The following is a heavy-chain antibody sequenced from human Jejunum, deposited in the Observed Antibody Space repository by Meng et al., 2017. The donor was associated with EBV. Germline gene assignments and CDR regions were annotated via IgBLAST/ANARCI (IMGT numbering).Heavy chain of an antibody. Sequence: EVQLLESXXXXVXXGGXLIRSCAASGFSFSNFAMSWVRQAPGKGLEWVSSIGNGGDTTYYADSVKGQLTISRHNSKNTQYLQMNNLRTEDSAVYYCAKPVYYSGSPDYWGQGTLGIVSS. CDR1: GFSFSNFA. D-gene: IGHD3-10*01. CDR3: AKPVYYSGSPDY. V-gene: IGHV3-23*01. J-gene: IGHJ4*02. CDR2: IGNGGDTT.